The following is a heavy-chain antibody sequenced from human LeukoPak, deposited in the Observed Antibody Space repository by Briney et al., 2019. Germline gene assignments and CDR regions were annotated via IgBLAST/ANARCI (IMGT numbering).Heavy chain of an antibody. J-gene: IGHJ5*02. CDR3: AAHYDFWSGHTLGFDP. V-gene: IGHV3-48*01. Sequence: PGGSLRLSCAASGFTFSSYSVNWVRQAPGKGLEWVSYISSSSSTIYYADSVKGRFTISRGNAKNSLYLQMNSLRAEDTAVYYCAAHYDFWSGHTLGFDPWGQGTLVTVSS. CDR1: GFTFSSYS. D-gene: IGHD3-3*01. CDR2: ISSSSSTI.